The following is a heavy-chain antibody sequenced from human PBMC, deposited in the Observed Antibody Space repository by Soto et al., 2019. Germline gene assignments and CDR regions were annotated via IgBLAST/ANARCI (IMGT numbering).Heavy chain of an antibody. CDR1: GFTFSSYA. V-gene: IGHV3-23*01. D-gene: IGHD5-12*01. CDR2: ISYSGVIT. Sequence: GGSLRLSCAASGFTFSSYAMTWVRQAPGKGLEWVSAISYSGVITYYADSVKGRFTISRDSSENTLSMQMNSLRVDDTAVYYCARTRGYSDYDLDYCGQGTLVTVSS. CDR3: ARTRGYSDYDLDY. J-gene: IGHJ4*02.